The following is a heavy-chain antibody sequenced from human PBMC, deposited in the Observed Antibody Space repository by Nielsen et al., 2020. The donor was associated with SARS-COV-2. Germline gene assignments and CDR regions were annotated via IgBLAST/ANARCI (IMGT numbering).Heavy chain of an antibody. CDR3: ARHYGDYDWYFDL. Sequence: SLKISCAASGFTFDDYAMHWVRQAPGKGLEWVSGISWNSGGIGYADSVKGRFTISRDNAKNSLYLQMNSLRAEDTAVYYCARHYGDYDWYFDLWGRGTLVTVSS. CDR2: ISWNSGGI. CDR1: GFTFDDYA. D-gene: IGHD4-17*01. V-gene: IGHV3-9*01. J-gene: IGHJ2*01.